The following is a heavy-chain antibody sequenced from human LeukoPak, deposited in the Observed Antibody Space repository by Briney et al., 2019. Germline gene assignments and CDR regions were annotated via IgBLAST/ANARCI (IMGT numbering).Heavy chain of an antibody. D-gene: IGHD6-13*01. J-gene: IGHJ4*02. CDR2: IYYSGST. Sequence: SETLSLTCTVSGGSISSGGYYWSWIRQHPGKGLEWIGYIYYSGSTYYNPSLKSRVTISVDTSKNQFSLKLSSVTAADTAVYYCARTAIAAADFDYWGQGTLVTVSS. CDR1: GGSISSGGYY. V-gene: IGHV4-31*03. CDR3: ARTAIAAADFDY.